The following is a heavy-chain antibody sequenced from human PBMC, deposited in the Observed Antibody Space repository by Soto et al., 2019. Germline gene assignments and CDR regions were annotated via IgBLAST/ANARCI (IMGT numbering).Heavy chain of an antibody. Sequence: SVKVSCKASGGTFSSYAIIWVRQAPVQGLEWMGGIIPIFGTANYAQKFQGRVTITADESTSTAYMELSSLRSEDTAVYYCARGPMESGSYYPNFDYWGQGTLVTVSS. D-gene: IGHD1-26*01. CDR1: GGTFSSYA. CDR2: IIPIFGTA. CDR3: ARGPMESGSYYPNFDY. V-gene: IGHV1-69*01. J-gene: IGHJ4*02.